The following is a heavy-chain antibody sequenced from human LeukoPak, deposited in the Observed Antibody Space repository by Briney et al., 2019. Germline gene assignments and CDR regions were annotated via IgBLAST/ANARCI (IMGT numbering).Heavy chain of an antibody. D-gene: IGHD4-23*01. CDR3: ARHGDSVTPFRYYYYYGMDV. V-gene: IGHV4-59*08. CDR1: GGSISSYY. CDR2: IYYSGST. J-gene: IGHJ6*02. Sequence: PSETLSLTCTVSGGSISSYYWSWIRQPPGKGLEWIGYIYYSGSTNYNPSLKSRVTISVDTSKNQFSLKLSSVTAADTAVYYCARHGDSVTPFRYYYYYGMDVWGQGTTVTVSS.